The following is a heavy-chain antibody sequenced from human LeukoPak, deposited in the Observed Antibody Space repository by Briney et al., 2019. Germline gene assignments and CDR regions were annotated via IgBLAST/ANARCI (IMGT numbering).Heavy chain of an antibody. V-gene: IGHV3-23*01. J-gene: IGHJ3*02. Sequence: QPGGSLRLSCAASGFTFSSYAMSWVRQAPGKGLEWVSAISGSGGSTYYAGSVKGRFTISRDNSNNTLYLQMNSLRAEDTAVYYCAKDGPEVWQQGVIWGQGTMVTVSS. D-gene: IGHD6-13*01. CDR2: ISGSGGST. CDR1: GFTFSSYA. CDR3: AKDGPEVWQQGVI.